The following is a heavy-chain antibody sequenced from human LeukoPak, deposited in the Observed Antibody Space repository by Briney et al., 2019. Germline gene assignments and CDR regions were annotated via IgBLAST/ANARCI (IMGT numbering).Heavy chain of an antibody. CDR1: GGSIGNFF. J-gene: IGHJ4*02. CDR2: IYENGRT. V-gene: IGHV4-59*01. D-gene: IGHD1-26*01. CDR3: ARDWELGH. Sequence: SEALSLTCTVSGGSIGNFFWSWIRQSPGEGLEWIGFIYENGRTSYNPSLKSRVTISVDMSKNQFSLRLTSMTAADTAVYYCARDWELGHWGRGILVTVTS.